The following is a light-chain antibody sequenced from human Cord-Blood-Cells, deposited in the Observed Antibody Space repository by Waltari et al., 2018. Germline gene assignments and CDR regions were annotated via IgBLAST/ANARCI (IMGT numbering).Light chain of an antibody. J-gene: IGKJ2*01. CDR1: QSVSSN. V-gene: IGKV3-15*01. Sequence: DIVITQSPSTRSVTPGERSTIPCRANQSVSSNLAWYQQKPGQAPRLLNYGASTRATGIPARFSGSGSGTEFTLTISSLQSEDFAVYYCQQYNNWPPYTFGQGTKLEIK. CDR3: QQYNNWPPYT. CDR2: GAS.